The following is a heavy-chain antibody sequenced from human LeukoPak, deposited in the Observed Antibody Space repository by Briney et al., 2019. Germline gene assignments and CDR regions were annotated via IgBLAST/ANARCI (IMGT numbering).Heavy chain of an antibody. V-gene: IGHV1-2*02. Sequence: GASVKVSCKASGYTFTGYYMHWVRQAPGQGLEWMGWINPNSGGTNYAQKFQGRVTMTRDTSISTAYMEPSRLRSDDTAVYYCAREEGTYGGFDYWGQGTLVTVSS. CDR2: INPNSGGT. J-gene: IGHJ4*02. D-gene: IGHD3-10*01. CDR1: GYTFTGYY. CDR3: AREEGTYGGFDY.